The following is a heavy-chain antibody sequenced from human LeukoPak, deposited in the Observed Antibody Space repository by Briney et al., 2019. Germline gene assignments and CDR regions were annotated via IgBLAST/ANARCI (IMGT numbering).Heavy chain of an antibody. J-gene: IGHJ4*02. D-gene: IGHD3/OR15-3a*01. V-gene: IGHV1-2*02. CDR1: GYTFTGYY. CDR3: ARPAFKGTGSRCYFYY. CDR2: INPNSGVT. Sequence: GASVKVSCKTSGYTFTGYYRHWVRQPPGRGLEWVGWINPNSGVTNYAQNFQDRVTMTRDTSSSTAYMDLSRLRSDDTAVYYCARPAFKGTGSRCYFYYWGQGTLVTVSS.